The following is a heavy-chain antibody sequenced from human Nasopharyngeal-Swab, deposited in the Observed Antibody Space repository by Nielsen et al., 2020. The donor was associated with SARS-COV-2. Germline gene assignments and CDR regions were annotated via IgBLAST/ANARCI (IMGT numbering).Heavy chain of an antibody. CDR2: ISAYNGNT. V-gene: IGHV1-18*01. D-gene: IGHD2-15*01. CDR3: ARAPRVAQNWFDP. Sequence: ASVKVSCKASGYTFSSYGISWVRQAPGQGLEWMGWISAYNGNTDYAQKFQGRVTMTTDTSTSTAYMELRSLRSDDTAVYYCARAPRVAQNWFDPWGQGTLVTVSS. J-gene: IGHJ5*02. CDR1: GYTFSSYG.